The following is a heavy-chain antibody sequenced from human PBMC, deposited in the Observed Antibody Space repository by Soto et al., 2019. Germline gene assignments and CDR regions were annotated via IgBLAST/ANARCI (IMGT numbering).Heavy chain of an antibody. CDR1: GYTFTTYY. CDR3: ARDNTTKASKVGY. J-gene: IGHJ4*02. CDR2: INPSGGSL. Sequence: QVQLVQSGAEVKKPGASVKVSCKASGYTFTTYYTHWVRQAPGQGLEWMGIINPSGGSLSYAQKFQGSVPMTRDKSTSKGYMELGSRRSDDTAVYYCARDNTTKASKVGYWGQGTLVTGSS. D-gene: IGHD1-1*01. V-gene: IGHV1-46*01.